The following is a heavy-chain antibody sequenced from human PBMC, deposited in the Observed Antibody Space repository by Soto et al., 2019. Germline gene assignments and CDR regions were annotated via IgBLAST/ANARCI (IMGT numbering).Heavy chain of an antibody. J-gene: IGHJ6*02. D-gene: IGHD3-16*01. CDR1: GYTFIRYG. CDR3: ARGGYYDNVWGKLSHYGLDV. CDR2: ISPYNDQT. V-gene: IGHV1-18*01. Sequence: QVQLVQSASEVMKPGASVKVSCKASGYTFIRYGITWVRPAPGQRLEWMGWISPYNDQTIYAQKLQVRVTMTADTSTRTVYMQLRSLKSDDTAVYYCARGGYYDNVWGKLSHYGLDVWGQGTSVTVSS.